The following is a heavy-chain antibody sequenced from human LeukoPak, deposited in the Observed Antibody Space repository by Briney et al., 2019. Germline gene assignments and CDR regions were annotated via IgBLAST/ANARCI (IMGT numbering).Heavy chain of an antibody. CDR3: ARVAVAGFYFDY. D-gene: IGHD6-19*01. CDR2: IYPGDSDT. J-gene: IGHJ4*02. Sequence: GESLKISSKASGYSFTVFWIAWVRQMPGKGLEWMGIIYPGDSDTRYSPSFQGQVTISADKSISTAYLQWSSLKASDTAMYYCARVAVAGFYFDYWGQGTLVTVSS. CDR1: GYSFTVFW. V-gene: IGHV5-51*01.